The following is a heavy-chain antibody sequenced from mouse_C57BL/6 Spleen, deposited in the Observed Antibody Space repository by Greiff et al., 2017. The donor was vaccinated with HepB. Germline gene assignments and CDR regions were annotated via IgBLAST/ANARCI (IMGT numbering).Heavy chain of an antibody. V-gene: IGHV3-6*01. CDR1: GYSITSGYY. D-gene: IGHD2-12*01. Sequence: EVKLLESGPGLVKPSQSLSLTCSVTGYSITSGYYWNWIRQFPGNKLEWMGYISYDGSNNYNPSLKNRISITRDTSKNQFFLKLNSVTTEDTATYYCARLRRGSYAMDYWGQGTSVTVSS. CDR2: ISYDGSN. CDR3: ARLRRGSYAMDY. J-gene: IGHJ4*01.